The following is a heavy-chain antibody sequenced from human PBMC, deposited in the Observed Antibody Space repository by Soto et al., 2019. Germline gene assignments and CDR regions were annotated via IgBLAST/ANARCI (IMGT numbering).Heavy chain of an antibody. Sequence: SVKVSCKASGFTFSSSAVQWVRQARGQRPEWIGSIVIGSANTNYAQKFQERVTITRDMSTSTAYMELSSLRSEDTAVYYCAADQGLSVGYLYYYGMDVWGQGTTVTVSS. CDR1: GFTFSSSA. CDR2: IVIGSANT. D-gene: IGHD6-19*01. J-gene: IGHJ6*02. V-gene: IGHV1-58*01. CDR3: AADQGLSVGYLYYYGMDV.